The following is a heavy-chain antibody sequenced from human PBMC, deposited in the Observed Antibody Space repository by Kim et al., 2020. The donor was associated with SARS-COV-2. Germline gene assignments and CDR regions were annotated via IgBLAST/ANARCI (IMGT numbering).Heavy chain of an antibody. CDR1: GYTLTELS. D-gene: IGHD3-10*01. CDR3: ATERLYYYGSGSSIKWFDP. V-gene: IGHV1-24*01. Sequence: ASVKVSCKVSGYTLTELSMHWVRQAPGKGLEWMGGFDPEDGETIYAQKFQGRVTMTENTSTDTAYMELSSLRSEDTAVYYCATERLYYYGSGSSIKWFDPWSQGTLVTVSS. J-gene: IGHJ5*02. CDR2: FDPEDGET.